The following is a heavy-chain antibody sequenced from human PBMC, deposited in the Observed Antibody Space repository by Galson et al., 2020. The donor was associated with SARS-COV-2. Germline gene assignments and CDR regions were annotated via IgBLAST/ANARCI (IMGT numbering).Heavy chain of an antibody. Sequence: GGSLRLSCAASGFTFSSYGMHWVRQAPGKGLEWVAVISYDGSNKYYADSVKGRFTISRDNSKNTLYLQMNSLRAEDTAVYYCAKDLGGLPSGSYYLDYWGQGTLVTVSS. CDR3: AKDLGGLPSGSYYLDY. V-gene: IGHV3-30*18. CDR2: ISYDGSNK. J-gene: IGHJ4*02. CDR1: GFTFSSYG. D-gene: IGHD1-26*01.